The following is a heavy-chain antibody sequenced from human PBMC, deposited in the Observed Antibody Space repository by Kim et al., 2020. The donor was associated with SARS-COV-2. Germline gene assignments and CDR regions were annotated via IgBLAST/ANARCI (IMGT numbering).Heavy chain of an antibody. J-gene: IGHJ6*02. Sequence: YAQELQDRVHNNTDTATSTAYMELRSLRSDDTAVYYCARDGDYYYYGMDVWGQGTTVTVSS. CDR3: ARDGDYYYYGMDV. D-gene: IGHD3-16*01. V-gene: IGHV1-18*01.